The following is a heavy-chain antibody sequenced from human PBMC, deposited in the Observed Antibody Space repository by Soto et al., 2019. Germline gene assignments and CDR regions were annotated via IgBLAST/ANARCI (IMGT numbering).Heavy chain of an antibody. CDR2: VHPSGMP. V-gene: IGHV4-34*01. D-gene: IGHD5-18*01. CDR1: GASLGDHC. CDR3: ARGKPSGYRFGPRNFVYYGLDV. Sequence: PENLCLTHAVFGASLGDHCSAWISQSPDKGLEGIVEVHPSGMPDYSPSLKSRRTLSLDTYKNQFSLQVDSVTAADTAVYFCARGKPSGYRFGPRNFVYYGLDVWGPGTTVT. J-gene: IGHJ6*02.